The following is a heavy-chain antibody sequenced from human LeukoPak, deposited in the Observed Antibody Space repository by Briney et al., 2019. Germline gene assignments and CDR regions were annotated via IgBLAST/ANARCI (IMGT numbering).Heavy chain of an antibody. D-gene: IGHD3-22*01. CDR3: ARGPEVPTPYYDGSGYPDY. CDR2: IIPILGIA. CDR1: GGTFSSYA. V-gene: IGHV1-69*04. J-gene: IGHJ4*02. Sequence: SVKVSCKASGGTFSSYAISWVRQAPGQGLEWMGRIIPILGIANYAQKFQGRVTITADKSTSTAYMELSSLRSEDTAVYYCARGPEVPTPYYDGSGYPDYWGQGTLVTVSS.